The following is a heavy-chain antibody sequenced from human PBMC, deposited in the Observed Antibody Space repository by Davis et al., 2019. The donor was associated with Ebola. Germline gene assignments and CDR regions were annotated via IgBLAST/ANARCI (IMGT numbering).Heavy chain of an antibody. CDR3: SRDYGGAGDY. CDR1: GLFVSNNY. V-gene: IGHV3-49*04. CDR2: IRSKAYGGTT. D-gene: IGHD4-23*01. Sequence: GESLKISCAASGLFVSNNYMNWVRQAPGKGLEWVGFIRSKAYGGTTEYAASVKGRFTISRDDSKSIAYLQMDSLKTEDTAVYYCSRDYGGAGDYWGQGTLVTVSS. J-gene: IGHJ4*02.